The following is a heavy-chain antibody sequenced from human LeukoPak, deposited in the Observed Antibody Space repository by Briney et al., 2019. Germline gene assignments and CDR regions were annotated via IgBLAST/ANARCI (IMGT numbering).Heavy chain of an antibody. V-gene: IGHV4-4*07. J-gene: IGHJ5*02. CDR2: IYTSGST. D-gene: IGHD1-1*01. Sequence: PSETLSLTCTVSGGSISSYYWSWIRQPAGKGLEWIGRIYTSGSTNYNPSLKSRVTMSVDTSKNQFTLKLSSVTAADTAVYYCARDHSRIQLNWFDPWGQGTLVTVSS. CDR3: ARDHSRIQLNWFDP. CDR1: GGSISSYY.